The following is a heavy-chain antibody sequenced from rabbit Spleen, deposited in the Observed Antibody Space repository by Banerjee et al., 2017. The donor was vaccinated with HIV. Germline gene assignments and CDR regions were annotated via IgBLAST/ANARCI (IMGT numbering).Heavy chain of an antibody. Sequence: EQLEESGGGLVKPEGSLTLTCKASGVSFSDKDVMCWVRQAPGKGLEWIACINTVTGKSVCASWAKGRFIMSRTSSTTVTLQMTSLTAADTATYFCAREGPSSSYAFDLWGPGTLVTVS. D-gene: IGHD1-1*01. J-gene: IGHJ4*01. CDR2: INTVTGKS. CDR1: GVSFSDKDV. V-gene: IGHV1S45*01. CDR3: AREGPSSSYAFDL.